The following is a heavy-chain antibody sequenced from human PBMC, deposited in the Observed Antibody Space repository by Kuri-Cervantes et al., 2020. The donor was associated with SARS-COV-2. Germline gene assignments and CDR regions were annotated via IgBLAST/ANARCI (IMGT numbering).Heavy chain of an antibody. D-gene: IGHD2-21*02. J-gene: IGHJ2*01. CDR2: ISYDGRNT. CDR1: GFIFSDYA. Sequence: GESLKISCEASGFIFSDYAIDWVRQAPGKGLEWVAIISYDGRNTKFADSVKGRFTISRDNAKNSLYLQMNSLRAEDTAVYYCARDVEGGDRYLDHWGRGTLVTVSS. V-gene: IGHV3-30*04. CDR3: ARDVEGGDRYLDH.